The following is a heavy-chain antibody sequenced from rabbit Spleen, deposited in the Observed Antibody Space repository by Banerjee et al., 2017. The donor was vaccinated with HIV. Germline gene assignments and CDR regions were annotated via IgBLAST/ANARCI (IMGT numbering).Heavy chain of an antibody. CDR2: INAVTGKA. J-gene: IGHJ4*01. V-gene: IGHV1S45*01. D-gene: IGHD8-1*01. CDR3: TRDAGTGDYIDVYFSL. CDR1: GVSFNDKDV. Sequence: QQQLEESGGGLVKPEGSLTLTCKASGVSFNDKDVMCWVRQAPGKGLEWITCINAVTGKAVYASWAKGRFTISKTSSTTVTLRMTSLTVADTATYFCTRDAGTGDYIDVYFSLWGPGTLVTVS.